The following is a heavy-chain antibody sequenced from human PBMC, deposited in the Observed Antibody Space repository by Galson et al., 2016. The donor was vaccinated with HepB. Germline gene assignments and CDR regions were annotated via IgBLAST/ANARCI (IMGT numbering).Heavy chain of an antibody. D-gene: IGHD6-6*01. CDR2: IHHSGST. CDR3: ARALPDYSSSSPRLHYSMDV. J-gene: IGHJ6*02. V-gene: IGHV4-4*02. Sequence: SETLSLTCAVSGASISSSNYWSWVRQPPGKGLEWIGEIHHSGSTNYNPSLQSRVTISVDKSKNQFSLKLSSVTAPDTAVYYCARALPDYSSSSPRLHYSMDVWGLGTTVTVSS. CDR1: GASISSSNY.